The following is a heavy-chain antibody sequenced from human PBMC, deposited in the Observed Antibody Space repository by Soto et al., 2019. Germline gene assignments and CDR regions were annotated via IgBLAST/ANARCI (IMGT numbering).Heavy chain of an antibody. Sequence: ASVKVSCKASGYTFTNDGITWVRQAPGQGLEWMGWISTNNGNTNYAQKLQGRVTMSTDTSTSTAYMELRRLRSDDTAVYYCAREGLRLGPMDVWGQGTTVTVSS. D-gene: IGHD3-3*01. CDR3: AREGLRLGPMDV. CDR1: GYTFTNDG. J-gene: IGHJ6*02. CDR2: ISTNNGNT. V-gene: IGHV1-18*01.